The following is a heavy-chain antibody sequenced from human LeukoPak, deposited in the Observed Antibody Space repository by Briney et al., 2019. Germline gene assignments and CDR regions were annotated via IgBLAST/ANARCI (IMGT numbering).Heavy chain of an antibody. CDR2: IYPGDSDT. V-gene: IGHV5-51*01. CDR1: GYSFTSYW. Sequence: GESLKISCKGSGYSFTSYWIGWVRQMPGKGLEWMGIIYPGDSDTRYSPSFQGQVTISADKSISTAYLQWSSLKASDTAMYYCAGHLRTGYSRGDDAFDIWGQGTMVTVSS. CDR3: AGHLRTGYSRGDDAFDI. D-gene: IGHD6-13*01. J-gene: IGHJ3*02.